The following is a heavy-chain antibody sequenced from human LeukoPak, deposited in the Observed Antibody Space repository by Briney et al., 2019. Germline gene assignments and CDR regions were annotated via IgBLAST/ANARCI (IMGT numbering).Heavy chain of an antibody. CDR3: ATESLSSSWYSFDY. CDR2: ISGSGGST. CDR1: GFTFSSYA. Sequence: GGSLRLSCAASGFTFSSYAMSWVRQAPGKGLQWVSAISGSGGSTYYADSVKGRFTISRDNSKNTLYLQMNSLRAEDTAVYYCATESLSSSWYSFDYWGQGTLVTVSS. D-gene: IGHD6-13*01. J-gene: IGHJ4*02. V-gene: IGHV3-23*01.